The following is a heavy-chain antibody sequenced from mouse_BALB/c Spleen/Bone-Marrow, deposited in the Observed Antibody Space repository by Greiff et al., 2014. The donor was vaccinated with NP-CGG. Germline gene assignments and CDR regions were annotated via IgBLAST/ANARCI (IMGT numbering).Heavy chain of an antibody. Sequence: QVQLQQPGTELAKPGASVKMSCKASGYTFTSYWMHWVKQRPGQGLEWIGYINPSTGYTEYNQRFKDKATLTADKSSSTAYMQLSSLTSEDSAVYYCARSRDAMDYWGQGTSVTVSS. CDR1: GYTFTSYW. V-gene: IGHV1-7*01. CDR2: INPSTGYT. CDR3: ARSRDAMDY. J-gene: IGHJ4*01.